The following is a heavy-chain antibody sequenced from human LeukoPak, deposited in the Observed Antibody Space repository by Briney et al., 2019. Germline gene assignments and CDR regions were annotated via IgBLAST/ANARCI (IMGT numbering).Heavy chain of an antibody. CDR2: IYFSGST. J-gene: IGHJ4*02. Sequence: TTSETLSLACTVSGGSISRGAYYSGWIRQHPGKGLERIGYIYFSGSTYYHPSLKSRVTISVDTSKNQFSMKLSSVTAADTGVYYCARHKLVGAITTALFDYWGQGTLVTVSS. V-gene: IGHV4-31*03. D-gene: IGHD1-26*01. CDR1: GGSISRGAYY. CDR3: ARHKLVGAITTALFDY.